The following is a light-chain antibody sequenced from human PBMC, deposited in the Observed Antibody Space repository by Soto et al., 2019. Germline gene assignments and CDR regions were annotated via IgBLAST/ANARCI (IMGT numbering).Light chain of an antibody. CDR3: MFCPGGVQV. J-gene: IGLJ3*02. Sequence: QTVVTQEPSLTVSPGGTVTLTCASSTGAVTNGYYPNWFQQKPGQAPRSLIYTTNNNHSWTPARFSGSLLGGKAALTLSGLQAEDEGDYYYMFCPGGVQVFGGGTQLIVL. V-gene: IGLV7-43*01. CDR2: TTN. CDR1: TGAVTNGYY.